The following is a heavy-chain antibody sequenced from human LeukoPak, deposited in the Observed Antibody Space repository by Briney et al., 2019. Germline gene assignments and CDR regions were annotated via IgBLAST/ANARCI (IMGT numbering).Heavy chain of an antibody. J-gene: IGHJ4*02. D-gene: IGHD6-19*01. V-gene: IGHV3-7*01. CDR1: GFAFSSYS. Sequence: GGSLRLSCAASGFAFSSYSMSWVRQAPGKGLEWVANIKQDGSEKYYVDSVKGRFTISRDNAKNSLYLQMNSLRAEDTAVYYCARGSPGQWPPDYFDYWGQGTLVTVSS. CDR2: IKQDGSEK. CDR3: ARGSPGQWPPDYFDY.